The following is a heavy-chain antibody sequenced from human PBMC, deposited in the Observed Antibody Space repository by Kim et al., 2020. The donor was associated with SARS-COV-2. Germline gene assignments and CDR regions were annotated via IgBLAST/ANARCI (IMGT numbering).Heavy chain of an antibody. CDR1: GYTFTSYY. J-gene: IGHJ5*02. Sequence: ASVKVSCKASGYTFTSYYMHWVRQAPGQGLEWMGIINPSGGSTSYAQKFQGRVTMTRDTSTSTVYMELSSLRSEDTAVYYCARDPHSNYDWFDPWGQGTLVPSPQ. D-gene: IGHD4-4*01. CDR3: ARDPHSNYDWFDP. CDR2: INPSGGST. V-gene: IGHV1-46*01.